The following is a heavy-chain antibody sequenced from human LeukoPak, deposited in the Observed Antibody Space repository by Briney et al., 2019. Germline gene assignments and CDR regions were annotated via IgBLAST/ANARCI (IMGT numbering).Heavy chain of an antibody. CDR1: GGSISSGGYY. V-gene: IGHV4-31*03. D-gene: IGHD3-10*01. J-gene: IGHJ4*02. CDR3: ARGGVGPFDY. Sequence: SETLSLTCTVSGGSISSGGYYWSWIRQHPGKGLEWIGYIYYSGSTYYNPSLKSRVTISVDTSKNQFSLKLSSVTAADTAVYYCARGGVGPFDYWGQGTLVTVSS. CDR2: IYYSGST.